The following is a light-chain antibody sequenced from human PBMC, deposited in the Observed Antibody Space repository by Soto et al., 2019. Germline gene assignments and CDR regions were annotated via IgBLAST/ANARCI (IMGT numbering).Light chain of an antibody. V-gene: IGKV3-20*01. CDR1: QSVSSNY. Sequence: EIVSTQSPGTLSLSPGERATLSCRASQSVSSNYLAWYQQKPGQAPRLLIYGASSRDTGIPDRLSGSGSGTDFTLTISRLEPEDFAVYYCQQYGSSPFTFGQGTRLEIK. CDR2: GAS. J-gene: IGKJ5*01. CDR3: QQYGSSPFT.